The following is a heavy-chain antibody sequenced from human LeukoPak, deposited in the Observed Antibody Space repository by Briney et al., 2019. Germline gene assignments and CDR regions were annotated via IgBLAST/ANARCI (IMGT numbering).Heavy chain of an antibody. CDR1: GVSFSGYY. V-gene: IGHV4-34*01. J-gene: IGHJ5*02. Sequence: SETLSLTCAVYGVSFSGYYWSRIRQPPGKGLEWIGEINHSGSTNYNPSLKSRVTISVDTSKNQFSLKLSSVTAADTAVYYCARGRTVTTRRWFDPWGQGTLVTVSS. CDR2: INHSGST. CDR3: ARGRTVTTRRWFDP. D-gene: IGHD4-17*01.